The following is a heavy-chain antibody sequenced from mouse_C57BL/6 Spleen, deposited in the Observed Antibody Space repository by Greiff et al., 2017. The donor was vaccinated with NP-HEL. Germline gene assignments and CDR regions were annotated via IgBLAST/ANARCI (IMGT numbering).Heavy chain of an antibody. V-gene: IGHV1-22*01. CDR2: INPNNGGT. D-gene: IGHD2-4*01. Sequence: VQLQQSGPELVKPGASVKMSCKASGYTFTDYNMHWVKQSHGKSLEWIGYINPNNGGTSYNQKFKGKATLTVNKSSSTAYMELRSLTSEDSAVYYCARGIYYDYDPFFDYWGQGTTLTVSS. J-gene: IGHJ2*01. CDR3: ARGIYYDYDPFFDY. CDR1: GYTFTDYN.